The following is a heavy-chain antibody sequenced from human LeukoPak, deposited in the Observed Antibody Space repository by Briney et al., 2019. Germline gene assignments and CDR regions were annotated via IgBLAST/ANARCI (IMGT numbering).Heavy chain of an antibody. Sequence: SVKVSCKASGGTFSSYAISWVRQAPGQGLEWMGRIIPILGIANYAQTFQGRVTITEDKSTSTVYLEMNSLRSEDPAVYYCARDKGGSRKIVGVPAARFDLGGQRTRVTVS. CDR3: ARDKGGSRKIVGVPAARFDL. D-gene: IGHD2-2*01. J-gene: IGHJ5*02. CDR1: GGTFSSYA. V-gene: IGHV1-69*04. CDR2: IIPILGIA.